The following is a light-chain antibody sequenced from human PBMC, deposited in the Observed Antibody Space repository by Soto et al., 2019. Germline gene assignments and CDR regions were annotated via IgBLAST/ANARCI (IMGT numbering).Light chain of an antibody. J-gene: IGLJ2*01. CDR2: GNS. CDR3: QSYDIRVRVV. Sequence: QSVLTQPPSLSGAPGQRVTISCTGSSSNIGAGYNVHWYQQLPGTAPKLLIYGNSNRPSGVPDRFSGSKSGTSASLAITGLEAEDEADYYCQSYDIRVRVVFGGGTKVTVL. CDR1: SSNIGAGYN. V-gene: IGLV1-40*01.